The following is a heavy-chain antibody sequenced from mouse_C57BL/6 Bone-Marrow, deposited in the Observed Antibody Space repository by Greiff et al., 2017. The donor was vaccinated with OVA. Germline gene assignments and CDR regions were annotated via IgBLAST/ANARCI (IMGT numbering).Heavy chain of an antibody. D-gene: IGHD1-1*01. CDR2: ISSGSSTI. V-gene: IGHV5-17*01. Sequence: EVKVVESGGGLVKPGGSLKLSCAASGFTFSDYGMHWVRQAPEKGLEWVAYISSGSSTIYYADTVKGRFTISRDNATNTLFLQMPSLRSEDTAMYYCARYYCGSSLYYFDYWGQGTTLTVSS. CDR1: GFTFSDYG. CDR3: ARYYCGSSLYYFDY. J-gene: IGHJ2*01.